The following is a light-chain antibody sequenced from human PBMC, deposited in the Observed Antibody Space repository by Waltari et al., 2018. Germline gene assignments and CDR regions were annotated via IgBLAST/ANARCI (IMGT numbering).Light chain of an antibody. CDR3: NSGDSSAFRWV. CDR2: DKN. V-gene: IGLV3-19*01. Sequence: SSELTQGPPVSVALGQTVRITCQGDSVRNHYASWYQQKPGQAPKLVIYDKNNRPSGVPDRVSGSISGDTASLTITGARAEDEADYYCNSGDSSAFRWVFGAGTRLTVL. CDR1: SVRNHY. J-gene: IGLJ3*02.